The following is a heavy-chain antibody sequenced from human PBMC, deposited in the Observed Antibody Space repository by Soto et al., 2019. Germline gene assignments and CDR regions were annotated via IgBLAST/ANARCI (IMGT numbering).Heavy chain of an antibody. CDR3: ARDDGLSSTNVKAFDI. J-gene: IGHJ3*02. CDR1: GFTFSRYY. Sequence: ELQLVESGGGLVEPGGSLRLSCAASGFTFSRYYMNWVRQAPGKGLEWVSSISTTSTYTHYADSLKGRFTISRDNAKKLLYLQMGSLRAEDTAVYYCARDDGLSSTNVKAFDIWGQGTKVTVSS. D-gene: IGHD2-2*01. CDR2: ISTTSTYT. V-gene: IGHV3-21*02.